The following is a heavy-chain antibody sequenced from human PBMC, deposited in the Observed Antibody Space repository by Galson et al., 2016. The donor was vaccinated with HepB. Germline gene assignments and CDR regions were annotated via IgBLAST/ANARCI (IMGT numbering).Heavy chain of an antibody. Sequence: SLRLSCAASGFTFSNYGMHWVRQAPGKGLEWVAADSMDGRRKFYADSVKGRFTISRDNSNSMLFLQMSSLRADDTAVYHCARRHEYCTPVGCSVDYWGQGTLVSVSS. J-gene: IGHJ4*02. V-gene: IGHV3-30*03. CDR2: DSMDGRRK. CDR3: ARRHEYCTPVGCSVDY. CDR1: GFTFSNYG. D-gene: IGHD2/OR15-2a*01.